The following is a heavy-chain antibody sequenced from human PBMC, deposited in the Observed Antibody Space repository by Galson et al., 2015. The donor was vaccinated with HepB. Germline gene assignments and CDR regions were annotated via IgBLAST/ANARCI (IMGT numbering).Heavy chain of an antibody. CDR1: GYTFSGYH. Sequence: SVKVSCKASGYTFSGYHMHWVRQAPGQGLEWMGWINPNSGGTNYAQKFQGRVTMTRDTSISTANMELSRLRSDDTAVYYCARSRRLNRSVTLDWFDPWGQGTLVTVSS. J-gene: IGHJ5*02. CDR2: INPNSGGT. D-gene: IGHD4-17*01. CDR3: ARSRRLNRSVTLDWFDP. V-gene: IGHV1-2*02.